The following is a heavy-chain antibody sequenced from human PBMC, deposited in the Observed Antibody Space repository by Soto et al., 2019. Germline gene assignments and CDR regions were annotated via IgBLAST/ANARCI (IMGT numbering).Heavy chain of an antibody. J-gene: IGHJ3*02. Sequence: GGSLRLSCAASGFTFSSYSMNWVRQAPGKGLEWVSYISSSSSTIYYADSVKGRFTISRDNTKNSLYLQMNSLRAEDTAVYYCARTVVAATYAFDIWGQGTMVTVSS. CDR3: ARTVVAATYAFDI. CDR1: GFTFSSYS. D-gene: IGHD2-15*01. CDR2: ISSSSSTI. V-gene: IGHV3-48*01.